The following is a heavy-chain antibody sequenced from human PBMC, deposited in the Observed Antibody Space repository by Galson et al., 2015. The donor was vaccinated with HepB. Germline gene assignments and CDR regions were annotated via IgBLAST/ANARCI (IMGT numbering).Heavy chain of an antibody. CDR3: ANNPYDSSGYYYGHY. Sequence: SLRLSCAASGFTFSSYGIHWVRQAPGKGLEWVALVSYDGRNTYYADSVKGRFTVSRDISKNTVYLQMNSLRAEDTAVYYCANNPYDSSGYYYGHYWGQGTLVTVSS. CDR1: GFTFSSYG. CDR2: VSYDGRNT. J-gene: IGHJ4*02. V-gene: IGHV3-30*18. D-gene: IGHD3-22*01.